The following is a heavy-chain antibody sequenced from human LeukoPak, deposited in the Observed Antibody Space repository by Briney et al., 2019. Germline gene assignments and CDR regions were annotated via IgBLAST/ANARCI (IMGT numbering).Heavy chain of an antibody. J-gene: IGHJ4*02. CDR3: ARGNKDYGDYARGLSDY. CDR2: MNPNSGNT. Sequence: APVKVSCKASGYTFTSFDINWVRQANGQWRGWKGWMNPNSGNTGYAQKFQGRVTMTRNTSITTAYMELSSLRSEDTAVYYCARGNKDYGDYARGLSDYWGQGTLVTVSS. D-gene: IGHD4-17*01. V-gene: IGHV1-8*01. CDR1: GYTFTSFD.